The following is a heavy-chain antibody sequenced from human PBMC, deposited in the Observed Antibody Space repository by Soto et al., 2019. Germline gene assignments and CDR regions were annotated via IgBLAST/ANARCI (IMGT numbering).Heavy chain of an antibody. CDR3: ASSGSYWGIDY. Sequence: QVQLVQSGAEEKKPGASVKVSCKASGYTFTSYAMHWGRQAPGQRLGWMGWINAGNGNTKYSQKFKGRVTITRDTSASTAYMELSSLRSEDTAVYYCASSGSYWGIDYWGQGTLVTVSS. CDR1: GYTFTSYA. J-gene: IGHJ4*02. V-gene: IGHV1-3*05. CDR2: INAGNGNT. D-gene: IGHD1-26*01.